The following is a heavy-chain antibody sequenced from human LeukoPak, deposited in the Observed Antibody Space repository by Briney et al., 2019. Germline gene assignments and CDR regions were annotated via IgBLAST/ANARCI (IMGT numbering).Heavy chain of an antibody. D-gene: IGHD3-22*01. Sequence: GESLKISCKGSGYSFTSYWIGWVRQMPGKGLEWMGIIYPGDSDTRYSPSFQGQVTISADKSISTAYLQWSSLKASDTAMYYCARRLAYYDSSGYYYYFDYWGKGTLVTVSS. J-gene: IGHJ4*02. CDR3: ARRLAYYDSSGYYYYFDY. V-gene: IGHV5-51*01. CDR2: IYPGDSDT. CDR1: GYSFTSYW.